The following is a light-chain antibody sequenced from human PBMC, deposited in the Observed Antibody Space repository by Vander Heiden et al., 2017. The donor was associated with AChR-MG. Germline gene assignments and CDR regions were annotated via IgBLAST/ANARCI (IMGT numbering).Light chain of an antibody. CDR3: QQYNNWLT. V-gene: IGKV3-15*01. CDR1: QSVSSN. Sequence: EIVMTQSPATLSVSPGASATCSCRASQSVSSNLAWYQQKPGQAPRLLIYGASTRATGIPARFSGSGSGTEFTLTISSLQSEDFAVYYCQQYNNWLTFGGGTKVEIK. CDR2: GAS. J-gene: IGKJ4*01.